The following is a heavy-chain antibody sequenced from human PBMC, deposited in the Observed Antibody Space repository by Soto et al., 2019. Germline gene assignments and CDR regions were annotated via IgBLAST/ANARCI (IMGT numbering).Heavy chain of an antibody. J-gene: IGHJ6*02. V-gene: IGHV1-18*01. Sequence: QVQLVQSGDEVRKPGSSVKVSCKASGYIFVNYGIAWVRQAPGQGLGWMGWISSYSGNTHYASKVQGRLTMTTDTSTSTGYMDLGSLTSDDTAMYYCAMVDNYVTPTPQDVGGQGTTVTFSS. D-gene: IGHD3-16*01. CDR2: ISSYSGNT. CDR1: GYIFVNYG. CDR3: AMVDNYVTPTPQDV.